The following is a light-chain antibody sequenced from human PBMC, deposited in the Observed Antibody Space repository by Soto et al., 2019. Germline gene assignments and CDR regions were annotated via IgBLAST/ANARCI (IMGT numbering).Light chain of an antibody. CDR3: SSYVGTNSYV. J-gene: IGLJ1*01. V-gene: IGLV2-8*01. CDR1: SSDVGGYNY. Sequence: QSVLTQPPSASGSPGQSVTISCTGTSSDVGGYNYVSWYQQYPGKAPKLIIYGVYKRPSGVPDRFSGSKSGNTAALTVSGLQAEDEADYYCSSYVGTNSYVFGTGTKLTVL. CDR2: GVY.